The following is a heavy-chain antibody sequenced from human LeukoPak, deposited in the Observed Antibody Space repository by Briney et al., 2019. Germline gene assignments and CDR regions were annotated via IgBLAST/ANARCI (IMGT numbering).Heavy chain of an antibody. J-gene: IGHJ4*02. D-gene: IGHD1-14*01. V-gene: IGHV4-59*08. CDR1: GGSIRGYY. CDR2: IYDSGSS. Sequence: SETLSLTCSVSGGSIRGYYWSWIRQPPGKGLEWIGYIYDSGSSKYNPSLKSRVTGFVDTSKNQVSLRLSSVTAADTAVYYCARHGTISSESYFDYWGQGALVTVSS. CDR3: ARHGTISSESYFDY.